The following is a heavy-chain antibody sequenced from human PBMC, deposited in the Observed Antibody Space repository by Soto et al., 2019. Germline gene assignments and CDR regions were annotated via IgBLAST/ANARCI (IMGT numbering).Heavy chain of an antibody. Sequence: QVQLRESGPGLVKPSETLSLTCTVSSGSIGTYFWSWIRQPPGKGLEWIGYIYYSGTTNYNPSLKSRVTIFLDTSKHHFSLRLSSVTAADTAVYYCARGRGRTYDAFDIWGQGTLVTVSS. CDR2: IYYSGTT. CDR1: SGSIGTYF. V-gene: IGHV4-59*01. J-gene: IGHJ3*02. D-gene: IGHD1-26*01. CDR3: ARGRGRTYDAFDI.